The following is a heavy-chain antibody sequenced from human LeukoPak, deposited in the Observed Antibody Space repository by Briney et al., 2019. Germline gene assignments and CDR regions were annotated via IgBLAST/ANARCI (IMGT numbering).Heavy chain of an antibody. CDR2: INPNNGGT. CDR3: ASGYSSPVPNFDY. J-gene: IGHJ4*02. Sequence: ASVKVSCKASGYTFTDYYMHWVRQAPGQGLEWMGWINPNNGGTSYAQKFQGRVTMTRDTSITTSYMELPSLTSDDTAVYYCASGYSSPVPNFDYWGQGTLVTVSS. V-gene: IGHV1-2*02. CDR1: GYTFTDYY. D-gene: IGHD6-13*01.